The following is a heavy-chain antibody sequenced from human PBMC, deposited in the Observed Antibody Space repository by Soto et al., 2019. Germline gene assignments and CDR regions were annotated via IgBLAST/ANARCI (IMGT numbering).Heavy chain of an antibody. CDR1: GGSISSGGYY. V-gene: IGHV4-31*03. CDR3: ARDYGDYFDY. D-gene: IGHD4-17*01. J-gene: IGHJ4*02. Sequence: QVQLQESGPGLVKPSQTLSLTCTVSGGSISSGGYYWTWIRHHPEKGLEWIGYIYYTGNTYYNPSLKSRVTMSVDTSKNRFSLKLSSVTAADTAVYYCARDYGDYFDYWGQGTLVTVSS. CDR2: IYYTGNT.